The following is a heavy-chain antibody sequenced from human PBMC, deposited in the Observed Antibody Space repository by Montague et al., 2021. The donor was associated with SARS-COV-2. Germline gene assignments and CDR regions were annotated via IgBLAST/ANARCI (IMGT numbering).Heavy chain of an antibody. J-gene: IGHJ4*02. D-gene: IGHD6-19*01. CDR3: VRYSGWFYFDF. Sequence: CAISEDSVSSNSVAWSWIGQSPSRGLEWLGRTYYRSKWYSDYAPSVRGRLTVNPDASKNEFSLELNYVTPEDTAVYYCVRYSGWFYFDFWGQGTLVTVSS. CDR1: EDSVSSNSVA. CDR2: TYYRSKWYS. V-gene: IGHV6-1*01.